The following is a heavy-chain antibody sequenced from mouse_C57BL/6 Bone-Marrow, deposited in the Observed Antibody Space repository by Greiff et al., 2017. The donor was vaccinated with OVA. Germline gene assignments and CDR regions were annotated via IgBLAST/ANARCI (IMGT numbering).Heavy chain of an antibody. V-gene: IGHV1-26*01. D-gene: IGHD1-1*01. CDR3: ARDYYGSSRYFDV. CDR1: GYTFTDYY. Sequence: VQLQQSGPELVKPGASVKISCKASGYTFTDYYMNWVKQSHGKSLEWIGDIHPNNGGTSYNQKFKGKATLTVDKSSSTAYMELRSLTSEDSAVYYCARDYYGSSRYFDVWGTGTTGTVSS. J-gene: IGHJ1*03. CDR2: IHPNNGGT.